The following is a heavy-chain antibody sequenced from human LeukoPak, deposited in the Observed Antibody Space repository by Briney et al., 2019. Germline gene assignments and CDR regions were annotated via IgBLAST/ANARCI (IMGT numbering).Heavy chain of an antibody. CDR1: GGSFSGNY. J-gene: IGHJ6*03. CDR3: ARGSRTGTNYYYMDV. CDR2: INHSGST. Sequence: SETLSLTCAVYGGSFSGNYWSWIRQPPGKGLEWIGEINHSGSTNYNPSLKSRVTISVDTSKNQFSLKLSSVTAADTAVYYCARGSRTGTNYYYMDVWGKGTTVTVSS. D-gene: IGHD1-7*01. V-gene: IGHV4-34*01.